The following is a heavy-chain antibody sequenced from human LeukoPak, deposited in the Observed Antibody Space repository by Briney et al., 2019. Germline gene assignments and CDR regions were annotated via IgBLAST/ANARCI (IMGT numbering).Heavy chain of an antibody. CDR2: IYYSGST. D-gene: IGHD6-13*01. CDR1: GGSLSSYV. CDR3: ARQPSSWFTSFDS. Sequence: KPSETLSLTCTVSGGSLSSYVWSWIRQPPGKGLEWIAYIYYSGSTNYNPSLKSRVTISVDTSKNQFSLKLSSVTAADTAVYYCARQPSSWFTSFDSWGQGTLVTVSS. J-gene: IGHJ4*02. V-gene: IGHV4-59*01.